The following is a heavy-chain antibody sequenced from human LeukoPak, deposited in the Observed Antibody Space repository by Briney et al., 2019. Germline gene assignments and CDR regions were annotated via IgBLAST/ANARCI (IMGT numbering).Heavy chain of an antibody. D-gene: IGHD6-19*01. CDR3: AKDHQWLTFHDY. CDR2: IRYDGSNK. Sequence: GGSLRLSCAASGFTFSSYGMHWVRQAPGKGLEWVAFIRYDGSNKYYADSVKGRFTISRDNSKNTLYLQMNSLRAEDTAVYYCAKDHQWLTFHDYWGQGTLVTVSS. CDR1: GFTFSSYG. V-gene: IGHV3-30*02. J-gene: IGHJ4*02.